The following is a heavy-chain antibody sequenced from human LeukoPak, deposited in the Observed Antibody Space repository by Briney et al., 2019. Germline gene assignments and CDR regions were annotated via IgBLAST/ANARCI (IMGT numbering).Heavy chain of an antibody. CDR2: ISGPGGTT. Sequence: GGSLRLSCAASGFTFSSYSMTWVRQAPGKGLEWVSRISGPGGTTYYTDSVKGRFTISRDNSKNTLYLQMNSLRAEDTAVYYCAKDSLTVVVAVSYCHYWGQGTLVTVSS. D-gene: IGHD3-22*01. CDR3: AKDSLTVVVAVSYCHY. V-gene: IGHV3-23*01. J-gene: IGHJ4*02. CDR1: GFTFSSYS.